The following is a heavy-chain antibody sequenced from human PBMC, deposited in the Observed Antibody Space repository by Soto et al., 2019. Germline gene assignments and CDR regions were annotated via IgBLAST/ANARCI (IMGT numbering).Heavy chain of an antibody. V-gene: IGHV3-21*06. CDR1: GFTFTRYS. CDR2: ISSTTNYI. Sequence: GGSLRLSCAASGFTFTRYSMNWVRQAPGKGLEWVSSISSTTNYIYYGDSMKGRFAISRDNAKNSLYLEMNSLRAEDTAVYYCARESEDLTSNFDYWGQGTLVTVSS. CDR3: ARESEDLTSNFDY. J-gene: IGHJ4*02.